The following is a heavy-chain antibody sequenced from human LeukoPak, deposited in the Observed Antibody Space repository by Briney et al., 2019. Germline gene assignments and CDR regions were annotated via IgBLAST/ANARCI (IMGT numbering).Heavy chain of an antibody. V-gene: IGHV3-48*02. CDR3: ARHRPYCSGGTCYFYYFDY. CDR2: ISSSSSTI. J-gene: IGHJ4*02. CDR1: GFTFSSYR. Sequence: GGSLRLSCAASGFTFSSYRMKWVRQAPGKGLEWVSYISSSSSTIYYADSVKGRFTISRDNAKNSLYLQMNSLRDEDTAVYYCARHRPYCSGGTCYFYYFDYWGQGTLVTVSS. D-gene: IGHD2-15*01.